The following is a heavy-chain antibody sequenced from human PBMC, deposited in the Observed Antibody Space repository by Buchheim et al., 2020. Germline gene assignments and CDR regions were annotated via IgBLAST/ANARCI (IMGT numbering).Heavy chain of an antibody. Sequence: QVQLVESGGGVVQPGRSLRLSCAASGFTFSSYGMHWVRQAPGKGLEWVAVIWYDGSNKYYADSVKGRFTISRDNSKNTLYLQMNSLRAEDTAAYYCARDREDIVLVPAAMVYYYGMDVWGQGTT. V-gene: IGHV3-33*01. J-gene: IGHJ6*02. CDR1: GFTFSSYG. D-gene: IGHD2-2*01. CDR3: ARDREDIVLVPAAMVYYYGMDV. CDR2: IWYDGSNK.